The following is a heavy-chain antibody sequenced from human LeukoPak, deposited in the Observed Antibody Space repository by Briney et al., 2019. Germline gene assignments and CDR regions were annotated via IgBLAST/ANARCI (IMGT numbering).Heavy chain of an antibody. Sequence: GGSLRLSCAASGFTFSRFGMNWVRQAPGEGLEWVSSISDSSSYLYEADSVKGRFTISRDNAKNSLYLQMNSLRAEDTAVYYCARDAVDTSGYSDWYFDLWGRGTLVTVSS. CDR2: ISDSSSYL. J-gene: IGHJ2*01. D-gene: IGHD3-22*01. V-gene: IGHV3-21*06. CDR1: GFTFSRFG. CDR3: ARDAVDTSGYSDWYFDL.